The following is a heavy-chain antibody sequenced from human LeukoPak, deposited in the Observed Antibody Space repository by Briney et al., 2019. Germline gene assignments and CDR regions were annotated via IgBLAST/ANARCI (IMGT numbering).Heavy chain of an antibody. CDR1: GYTFTSYG. Sequence: ASVKVSCKASGYTFTSYGISWVRQAPGQGLEWMGWISAYNGNTNYAQKLQGRVTMTTDTSTSTAYMELRSLRSDDTAVYYCARDIPEMATIWGDAFDIWGQGTMVTVSS. V-gene: IGHV1-18*01. J-gene: IGHJ3*02. D-gene: IGHD5-24*01. CDR2: ISAYNGNT. CDR3: ARDIPEMATIWGDAFDI.